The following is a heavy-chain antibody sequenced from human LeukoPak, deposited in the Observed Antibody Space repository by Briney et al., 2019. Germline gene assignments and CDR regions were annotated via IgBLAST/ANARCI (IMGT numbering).Heavy chain of an antibody. J-gene: IGHJ5*02. D-gene: IGHD2-15*01. V-gene: IGHV3-21*01. Sequence: GGSLRLSCAASGFTFSSYSMDWVRQDPGKGLEWVSSISSSSSYIYYADSVKGRFTISRDNAKNSLYLQMNSLRAEDTAVYYCARTLLFQENWFDPWGQGTLVTVSS. CDR3: ARTLLFQENWFDP. CDR1: GFTFSSYS. CDR2: ISSSSSYI.